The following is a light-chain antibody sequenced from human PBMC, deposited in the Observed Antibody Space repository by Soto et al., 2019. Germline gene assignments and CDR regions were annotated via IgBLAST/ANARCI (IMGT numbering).Light chain of an antibody. CDR1: SSDVGGYNY. CDR3: GSITRSSTSV. CDR2: GVS. V-gene: IGLV2-14*01. Sequence: QSVLTQPASVSGSPGQSITISCTGTSSDVGGYNYVSWYQQHPGKAPKLMIYGVSYRPSGVSNRFSGSKSGNTASLTISGIQAEDEGDYYCGSITRSSTSVFGTGTKLTVL. J-gene: IGLJ1*01.